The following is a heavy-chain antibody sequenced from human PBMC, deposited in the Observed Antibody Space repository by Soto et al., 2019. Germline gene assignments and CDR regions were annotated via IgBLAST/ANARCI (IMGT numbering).Heavy chain of an antibody. V-gene: IGHV1-3*01. D-gene: IGHD2-15*01. CDR3: SRGPGGPDGPGDY. Sequence: QVQLVQSGAEVKKPGASVKVSCKASGYTFTIYAMHWVRQAPGQRLEWMGWINSVNRNTKYSKKFQGRVTIARDKSAHTAYMRSEDTAVYYCSRGPGGPDGPGDYCGQGTLVTVS. CDR2: INSVNRNT. CDR1: GYTFTIYA. J-gene: IGHJ4*02.